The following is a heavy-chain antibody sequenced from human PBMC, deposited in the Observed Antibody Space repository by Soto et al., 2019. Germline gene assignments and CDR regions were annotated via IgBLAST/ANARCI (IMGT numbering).Heavy chain of an antibody. CDR2: ISSSSSYT. D-gene: IGHD2-15*01. V-gene: IGHV3-11*06. CDR3: ARVRAPIVVVVAATVWFDP. CDR1: GFTFSDYY. J-gene: IGHJ5*02. Sequence: QVQLVESGGGLVKPGGSLRLSCAASGFTFSDYYMSWIRQAPGKGLEWVSYISSSSSYTNYADSVKGRFTISRDNAKNSLYLQMNSLRAEDTAVYYCARVRAPIVVVVAATVWFDPWGQGTLVTVSS.